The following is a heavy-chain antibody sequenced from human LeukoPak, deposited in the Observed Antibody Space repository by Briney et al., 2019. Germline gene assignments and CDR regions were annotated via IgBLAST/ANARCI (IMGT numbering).Heavy chain of an antibody. CDR3: ARGRFYYGSGSYSRSYNWFDP. CDR2: INHSGST. V-gene: IGHV4-34*01. CDR1: GGSFSGYY. Sequence: SETLSLTFAVYGGSFSGYYWSWIRQPPGKGLEWIGEINHSGSTNYNPSLKSRVTISVDTSKNQFSLKLSSVTAADTAVYYCARGRFYYGSGSYSRSYNWFDPWGQGTLVTVSS. D-gene: IGHD3-10*01. J-gene: IGHJ5*02.